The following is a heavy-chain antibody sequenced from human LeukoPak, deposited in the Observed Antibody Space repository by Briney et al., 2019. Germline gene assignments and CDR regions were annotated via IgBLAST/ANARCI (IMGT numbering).Heavy chain of an antibody. CDR1: GYTFTGYY. D-gene: IGHD6-13*01. J-gene: IGHJ4*02. Sequence: ASVKVSCKASGYTFTGYYMHWVRQAPGQGLEWMGWINPNSGGTNYAQKFQGRVTIPRDTSISTAYMELSRLRSDDTAVYYCAREYSSSWYYFDYWGQGTLVTVSS. V-gene: IGHV1-2*02. CDR3: AREYSSSWYYFDY. CDR2: INPNSGGT.